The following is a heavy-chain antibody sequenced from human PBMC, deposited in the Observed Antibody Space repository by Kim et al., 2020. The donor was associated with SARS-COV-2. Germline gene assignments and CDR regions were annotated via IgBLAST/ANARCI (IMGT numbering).Heavy chain of an antibody. Sequence: GGSLRLSCAASGFTFSNYAMTWVRQAPGTGLEWVSSITGSGANTYYADSVKGRFTISRDTSKNTLYLQMNSLRAEDRAVYYCARGSSASFYSSLDYWGQGALVTVSS. CDR1: GFTFSNYA. CDR2: ITGSGANT. D-gene: IGHD2-2*01. CDR3: ARGSSASFYSSLDY. V-gene: IGHV3-23*01. J-gene: IGHJ4*01.